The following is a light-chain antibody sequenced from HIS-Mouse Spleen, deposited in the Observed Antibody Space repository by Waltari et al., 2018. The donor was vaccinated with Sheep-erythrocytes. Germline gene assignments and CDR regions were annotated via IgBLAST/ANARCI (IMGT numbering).Light chain of an antibody. CDR2: DVS. CDR3: CSYAGSYNHV. J-gene: IGLJ1*01. V-gene: IGLV2-11*01. Sequence: QSALTQPRSVSGSPGQSVTMSCPGTSSDVGRYNYVSWYQQHPGKAPKLMIYDVSKRPSGVPDRFSGSKSGNTASLTISGLQAEDEADYYCCSYAGSYNHVFATGTKVTVL. CDR1: SSDVGRYNY.